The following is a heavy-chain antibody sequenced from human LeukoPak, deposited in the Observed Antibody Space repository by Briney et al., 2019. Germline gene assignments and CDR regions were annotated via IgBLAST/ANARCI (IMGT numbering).Heavy chain of an antibody. Sequence: SETLSLTCTVSGGSISRSSYYWGWIRQPPGKGLEWIGRIYTSGSTNYNPSLKSRVTMSVDTSKNQFPLKLSSVTAADTAVYYCAREAAAAEEMPSTFDIWGQGTMVTVSS. CDR1: GGSISRSSYY. V-gene: IGHV4-39*06. CDR3: AREAAAAEEMPSTFDI. CDR2: IYTSGST. D-gene: IGHD6-13*01. J-gene: IGHJ3*02.